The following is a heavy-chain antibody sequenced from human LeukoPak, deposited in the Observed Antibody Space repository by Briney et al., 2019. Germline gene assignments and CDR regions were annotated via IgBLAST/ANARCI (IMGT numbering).Heavy chain of an antibody. V-gene: IGHV3-23*01. CDR1: GFTFSSYA. J-gene: IGHJ4*02. Sequence: GGSLRLSCAASGFTFSSYAMSWVRQAPGKGLEWVSAFSGSGGSTYYADSVKGRFTISRDNSKNTLSLQMNSLRAEDTAVYYCARVSPESSGYPRGYFDYWGQGTLVTASS. D-gene: IGHD3-22*01. CDR3: ARVSPESSGYPRGYFDY. CDR2: FSGSGGST.